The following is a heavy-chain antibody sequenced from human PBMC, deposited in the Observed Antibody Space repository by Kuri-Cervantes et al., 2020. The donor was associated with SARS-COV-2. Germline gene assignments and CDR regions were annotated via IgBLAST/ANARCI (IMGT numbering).Heavy chain of an antibody. J-gene: IGHJ3*02. CDR3: ARVRNVVVRVVHAFDI. CDR1: GFTFSSYA. Sequence: GGPLRSPWAASGFTFSSYAMSWVRQAPGKGLEWVAVISYEGSKKYYADSVKGRFTISRDNSKNTLYLQMSSLRAEDTAVYYCARVRNVVVRVVHAFDIWGQGTVVTVSS. V-gene: IGHV3-30*03. D-gene: IGHD2-15*01. CDR2: ISYEGSKK.